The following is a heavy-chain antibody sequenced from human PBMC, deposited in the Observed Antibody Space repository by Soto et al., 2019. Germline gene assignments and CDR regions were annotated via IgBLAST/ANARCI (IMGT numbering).Heavy chain of an antibody. CDR3: ARDSGSYYGSGSTSYYYYGMGV. J-gene: IGHJ6*02. CDR1: GFTFSSYA. D-gene: IGHD3-10*01. V-gene: IGHV3-30-3*01. CDR2: ISYDGSNK. Sequence: ESGGGVVQPGRSLRLSCAASGFTFSSYAMHWVRQAPGKGLEWVAVISYDGSNKYYADSVKGRFTISRDNSKNTLYLQMNSLRAEDTAVYYCARDSGSYYGSGSTSYYYYGMGVWGQGTTVTVSS.